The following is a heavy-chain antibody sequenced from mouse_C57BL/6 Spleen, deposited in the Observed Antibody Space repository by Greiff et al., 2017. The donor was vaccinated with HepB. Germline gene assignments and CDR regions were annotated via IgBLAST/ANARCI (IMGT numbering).Heavy chain of an antibody. D-gene: IGHD2-3*01. Sequence: VQLQQSGPGLVQPSQSLSITCTVSGFSLTSYGVHWVRQSPGKGLEWLGVIWSGGSTDYNAAFISRLSISKDNSKSQVFFKMNSLQADDTAIYYCARNDGYSSYWYFDVWGTGTTVTVSS. CDR2: IWSGGST. CDR1: GFSLTSYG. CDR3: ARNDGYSSYWYFDV. J-gene: IGHJ1*03. V-gene: IGHV2-2*01.